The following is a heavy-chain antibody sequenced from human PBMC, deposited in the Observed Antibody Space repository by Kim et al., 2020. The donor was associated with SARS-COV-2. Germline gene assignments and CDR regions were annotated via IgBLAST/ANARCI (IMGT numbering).Heavy chain of an antibody. V-gene: IGHV3-53*01. D-gene: IGHD3-3*01. J-gene: IGHJ6*02. CDR3: ARDSNDFRFMDV. Sequence: YCADPVQGRFTISGDNTKTTLYLQMTSRRAEDTAVYYCARDSNDFRFMDVWGQGTTVTVSS.